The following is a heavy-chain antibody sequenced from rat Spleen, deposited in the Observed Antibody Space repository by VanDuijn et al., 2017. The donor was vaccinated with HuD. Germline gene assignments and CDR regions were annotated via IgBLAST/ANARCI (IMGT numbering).Heavy chain of an antibody. Sequence: EVQLVESGGGLVQPGRSLKLSCAASGFTFSDYYMAWVRQAPKKGLEWVATITSGGINTYYPDSVKGRFTISRDNAKSTLYLQMDSLRSEDTATYYCAKNHPYYYVMYAWGQGASVTVSS. D-gene: IGHD1-12*01. CDR2: ITSGGINT. J-gene: IGHJ4*01. CDR3: AKNHPYYYVMYA. CDR1: GFTFSDYY. V-gene: IGHV5-7*01.